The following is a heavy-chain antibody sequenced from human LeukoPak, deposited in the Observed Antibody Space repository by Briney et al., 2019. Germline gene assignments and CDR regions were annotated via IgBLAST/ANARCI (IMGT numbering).Heavy chain of an antibody. CDR2: FYSGGTT. CDR1: IXSNX. D-gene: IGHD1-7*01. CDR3: ASLELELRDYYSYYMDV. V-gene: IGHV3-53*01. Sequence: IXSNXXXWVRQAPGKGLEWVSLFYSGGTTYYTDSVKGRFTISRDNSKNSLYLQMNSLRAEDTAVYYCASLELELRDYYSYYMDVWGKGTTVTVSS. J-gene: IGHJ6*03.